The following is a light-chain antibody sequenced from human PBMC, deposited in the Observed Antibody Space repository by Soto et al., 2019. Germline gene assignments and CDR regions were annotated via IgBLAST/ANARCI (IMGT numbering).Light chain of an antibody. CDR1: QSVSSNY. Sequence: EIVLTQSPGTLSLSPGERATLSCRASQSVSSNYLAWYQQPPGQAPRVLFYGTSTRASGVPERFSGGGSGTEFTLTISSLEPEDFAVYYCQQYGSSLFTFGPGTKVDFK. CDR3: QQYGSSLFT. V-gene: IGKV3-20*01. CDR2: GTS. J-gene: IGKJ3*01.